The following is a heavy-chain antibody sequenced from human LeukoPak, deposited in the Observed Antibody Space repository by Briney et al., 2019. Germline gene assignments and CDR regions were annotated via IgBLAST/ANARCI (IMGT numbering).Heavy chain of an antibody. CDR3: ARGVRTIAAAGTDY. J-gene: IGHJ4*02. CDR1: GGSFSGYY. V-gene: IGHV4-34*01. Sequence: SETLSLTCAVYGGSFSGYYWSWIRQPPGKGLEWIGEINHSGSTNYNPSLKSRVTISVDTSKNQFSLKLCSVTAADTAVYYCARGVRTIAAAGTDYWGQGTLVTVSS. CDR2: INHSGST. D-gene: IGHD6-13*01.